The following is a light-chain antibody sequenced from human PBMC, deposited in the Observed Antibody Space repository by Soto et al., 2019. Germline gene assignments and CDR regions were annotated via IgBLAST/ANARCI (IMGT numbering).Light chain of an antibody. CDR1: QGVSNY. J-gene: IGKJ4*01. CDR3: QKYNSAPLT. V-gene: IGKV1-27*01. Sequence: DIQMTQSPSSLSASVGDRVTLTCRASQGVSNYLAWYQQKPGKVPKLLIYAASTLQSCVPSRFSGSGSGTDFTLTISSLQPEDVATYYCQKYNSAPLTFGGGTKVEIK. CDR2: AAS.